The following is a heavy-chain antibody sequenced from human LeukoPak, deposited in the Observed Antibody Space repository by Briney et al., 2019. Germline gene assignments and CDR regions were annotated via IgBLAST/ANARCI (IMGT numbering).Heavy chain of an antibody. V-gene: IGHV1-18*01. CDR2: ISAYNGNT. Sequence: ASVKVSCKASGYTFTSYGISWVRQAPGQGLEWMGWISAYNGNTNYAQKFQGRVTMTRNTSISTAYMELSSLRSEDTAVYYCARGVRYYYDSSGCNPFDYWGQGTLVTVSS. CDR3: ARGVRYYYDSSGCNPFDY. D-gene: IGHD3-22*01. CDR1: GYTFTSYG. J-gene: IGHJ4*02.